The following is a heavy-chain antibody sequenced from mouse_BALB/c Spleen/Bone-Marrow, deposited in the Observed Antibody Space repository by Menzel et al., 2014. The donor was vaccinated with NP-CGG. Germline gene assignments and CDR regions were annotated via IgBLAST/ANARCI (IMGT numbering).Heavy chain of an antibody. CDR2: IDPSNSET. D-gene: IGHD2-3*01. CDR1: DYTFTSYW. CDR3: ARTFQPLMAMHH. J-gene: IGHJ4*01. Sequence: QVPLPQAGPELERPGASVKMSCKASDYTFTSYWMHWVKQRPGQGLEWIGMIDPSNSETRLNQKFKDKATLNVDKSSNTAYMHLSSLTSEDSAVYYCARTFQPLMAMHHRRQGSLVPVSS. V-gene: IGHV1-74*01.